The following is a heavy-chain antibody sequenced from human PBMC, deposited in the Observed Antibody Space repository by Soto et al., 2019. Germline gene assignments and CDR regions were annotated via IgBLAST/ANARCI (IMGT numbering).Heavy chain of an antibody. CDR1: GFTFSSYA. V-gene: IGHV3-23*01. Sequence: PGGSLRLSCAASGFTFSSYAMSWVRQAPGKGLEWVSAISGSGGSTYYADSVKGRFTISRDNSKNTLYLQMNSLRAEDTAVYYCARGEQLVHYYYYYMDVWGKGTTVTVSS. D-gene: IGHD6-6*01. J-gene: IGHJ6*03. CDR3: ARGEQLVHYYYYYMDV. CDR2: ISGSGGST.